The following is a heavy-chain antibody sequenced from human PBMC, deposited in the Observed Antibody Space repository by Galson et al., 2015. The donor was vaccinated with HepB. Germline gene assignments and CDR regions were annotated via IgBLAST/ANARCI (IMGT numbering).Heavy chain of an antibody. CDR3: ARDFALNVVPAAISHALGY. D-gene: IGHD2-2*01. J-gene: IGHJ4*02. Sequence: SLRLSCAASGFTFSSYWMHWVRQAPGKGLMWVSRINGDETTTRYADSVKGRFTISRDNTKNSLYLQMNSLRAEDTAVYYCARDFALNVVPAAISHALGYWGQGTLVTVSS. CDR2: INGDETTT. CDR1: GFTFSSYW. V-gene: IGHV3-74*01.